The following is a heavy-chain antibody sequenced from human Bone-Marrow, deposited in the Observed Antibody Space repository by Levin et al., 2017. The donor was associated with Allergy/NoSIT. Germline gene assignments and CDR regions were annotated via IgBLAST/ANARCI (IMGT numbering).Heavy chain of an antibody. CDR1: GYTFTDYY. V-gene: IGHV1-2*02. J-gene: IGHJ4*02. CDR2: VNCNSGDT. D-gene: IGHD4-17*01. CDR3: ARNDYGDYVQNFDY. Sequence: GESLKISCKAAGYTFTDYYMHWVRQAPGQGLEWMGWVNCNSGDTHYAQKFQGRVTMTRDTSITTAYIDLSSLRSDDTALYYCARNDYGDYVQNFDYWGQGTLVTVSS.